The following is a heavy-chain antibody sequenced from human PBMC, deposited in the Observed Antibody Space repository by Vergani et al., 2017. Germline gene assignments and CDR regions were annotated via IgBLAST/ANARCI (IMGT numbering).Heavy chain of an antibody. J-gene: IGHJ4*01. Sequence: EVQLLESGGGLVQPGGSLRLSCAASGFTFSTYAMTWVRQAPGKGLEWVSTISSDGGSTYYADSVKGRFTISRDNSKNTLSLQMNSLTAEDTAIYYCAEAQGTSADCCSGFDCCRHAMLIIFS. D-gene: IGHD2-21*01. V-gene: IGHV3-23*01. CDR3: AEAQGTSADCCSGFDC. CDR1: GFTFSTYA. CDR2: ISSDGGST.